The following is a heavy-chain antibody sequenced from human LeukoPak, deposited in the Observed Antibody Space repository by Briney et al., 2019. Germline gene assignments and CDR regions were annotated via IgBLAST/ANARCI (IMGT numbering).Heavy chain of an antibody. D-gene: IGHD2-15*01. J-gene: IGHJ4*02. V-gene: IGHV1-69*04. CDR3: ARSGYCSGGSCWGSFDY. Sequence: SVKVSCKASGGTFSSYAISWVRQAPGQGLEWMGRIIPILGIANYAQKLQGRVTVTTDTSTSTAYMELRSLRSDDTAVYYCARSGYCSGGSCWGSFDYWGQGTLVTVSS. CDR2: IIPILGIA. CDR1: GGTFSSYA.